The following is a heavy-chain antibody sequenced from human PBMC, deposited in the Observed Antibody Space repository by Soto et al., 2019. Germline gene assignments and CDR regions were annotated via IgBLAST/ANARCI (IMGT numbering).Heavy chain of an antibody. D-gene: IGHD4-17*01. CDR3: ARSPPIYGDPARYYFDY. V-gene: IGHV3-53*01. Sequence: EVQLVESGGGLIQPGGSLRLSCAASGFTVSSNYMSWVRQAPGKGLEWVSVIYSGGSTYYADSVKGRFTISRDNSKNTLYLQMNSLRAEDTAVYYCARSPPIYGDPARYYFDYWGQGTLVTVSS. J-gene: IGHJ4*02. CDR2: IYSGGST. CDR1: GFTVSSNY.